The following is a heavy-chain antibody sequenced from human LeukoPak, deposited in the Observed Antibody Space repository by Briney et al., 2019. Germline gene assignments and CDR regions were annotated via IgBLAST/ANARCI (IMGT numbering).Heavy chain of an antibody. CDR3: AKDVWGNYYDSSGYVDY. CDR1: GFTFSSYG. V-gene: IGHV3-23*01. Sequence: PGGSLRLSCAASGFTFSSYGMSWVRQAPGKGLEWVSAISGSGGSTYYADSVKGRFTISRDNSKNTLYLQMNSLRAEDTAVYYCAKDVWGNYYDSSGYVDYWGQGTLVTVSS. J-gene: IGHJ4*02. CDR2: ISGSGGST. D-gene: IGHD3-22*01.